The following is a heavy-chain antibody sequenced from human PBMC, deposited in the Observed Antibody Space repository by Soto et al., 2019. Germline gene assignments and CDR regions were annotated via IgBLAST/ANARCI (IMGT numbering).Heavy chain of an antibody. J-gene: IGHJ4*02. CDR3: ARVDCSSTSCPPYFDY. CDR2: INPNSGDT. V-gene: IGHV1-2*02. D-gene: IGHD2-2*01. CDR1: GYTFTGYY. Sequence: QVQLVQSGAEVKKPGASVKVSCKASGYTFTGYYMHWVRQAPGQGLEWMGWINPNSGDTNFAKKFQGRVTMTRDTSISTAYMELSGLRSDDTAVYYCARVDCSSTSCPPYFDYWGQGTLVTVSS.